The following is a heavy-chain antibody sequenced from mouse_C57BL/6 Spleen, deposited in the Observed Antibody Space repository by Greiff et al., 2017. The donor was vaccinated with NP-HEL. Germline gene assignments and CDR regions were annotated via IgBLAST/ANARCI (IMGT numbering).Heavy chain of an antibody. CDR2: ISYDGSN. D-gene: IGHD2-5*01. V-gene: IGHV3-6*01. CDR3: AISKHWYFDV. J-gene: IGHJ1*03. CDR1: GYSITSGYY. Sequence: EVQLVESGPGLVKPSQSLSLTCSVTGYSITSGYYWNWIRQFPGNKLEWMGYISYDGSNNYNPSLKNRISITRDTSKNQFFLKLNSVTTEDTATYYCAISKHWYFDVWGTGTTVTVSS.